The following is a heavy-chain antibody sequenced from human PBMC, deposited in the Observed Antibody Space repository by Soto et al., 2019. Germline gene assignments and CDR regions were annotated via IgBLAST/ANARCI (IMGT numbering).Heavy chain of an antibody. Sequence: PGGSLRHCSAASGFSFSNYALSWVRQAQGKGLEWVSIISGSGGNTYYATSVKGRFTISRDNSKNTLYLQMNSLSAEDTAVYYFAKPEKREAWGKVPDYLGQGTLVTGTS. CDR3: AKPEKREAWGKVPDY. D-gene: IGHD3-16*01. J-gene: IGHJ4*02. V-gene: IGHV3-23*01. CDR2: ISGSGGNT. CDR1: GFSFSNYA.